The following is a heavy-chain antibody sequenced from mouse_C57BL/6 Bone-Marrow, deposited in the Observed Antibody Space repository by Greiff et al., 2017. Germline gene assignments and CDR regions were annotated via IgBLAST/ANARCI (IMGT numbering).Heavy chain of an antibody. D-gene: IGHD1-1*01. Sequence: VQLQQSGAELVRPGTSVKVSCKASGYAFTNYLIEWVKQRPGQGLEWIGVINPGSGGTNYNEKFKGKATLTADKSSSTAYMQLSSLTSEDSAVYFCARAQITTVVAPYYVDYWGQGTTLTVSS. CDR2: INPGSGGT. CDR1: GYAFTNYL. CDR3: ARAQITTVVAPYYVDY. V-gene: IGHV1-54*01. J-gene: IGHJ2*01.